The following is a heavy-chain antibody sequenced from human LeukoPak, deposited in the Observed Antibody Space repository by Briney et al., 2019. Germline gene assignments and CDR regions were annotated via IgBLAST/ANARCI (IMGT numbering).Heavy chain of an antibody. V-gene: IGHV3-9*03. CDR1: GFTFDDYA. Sequence: GRSLRLSCAASGFTFDDYAMQWVRQAPGKGLEWVSGISWNSGSIGYADSVKGRFTISRDNAKNSLYLRMKSLRAEDMALYYCAKDGDVRYCSGGSCHLGGGYFDYWGQGTLVTVSS. CDR3: AKDGDVRYCSGGSCHLGGGYFDY. CDR2: ISWNSGSI. D-gene: IGHD2-15*01. J-gene: IGHJ4*02.